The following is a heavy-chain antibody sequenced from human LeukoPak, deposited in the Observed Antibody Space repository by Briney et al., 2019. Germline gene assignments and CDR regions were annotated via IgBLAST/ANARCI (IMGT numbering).Heavy chain of an antibody. Sequence: PSETLSLTCAVSGYSISSGYYWGWIRQPAGKGLEWIGRIHTSGSTNYNPSLKSRVTISVDTSKNQFSLKLSSVTAADTAVYYCARSYYYDGEQGDWGQGTLVTVSS. V-gene: IGHV4-38-2*01. D-gene: IGHD3-22*01. CDR2: IHTSGST. CDR1: GYSISSGYY. CDR3: ARSYYYDGEQGD. J-gene: IGHJ4*02.